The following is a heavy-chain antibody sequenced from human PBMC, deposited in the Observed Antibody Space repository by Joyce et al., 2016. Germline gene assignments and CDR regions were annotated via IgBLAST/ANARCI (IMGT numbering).Heavy chain of an antibody. CDR3: ARDQMKLWPRYFDL. V-gene: IGHV4-61*02. Sequence: QVQLQESGPGLVKPSQTLSLTCTVSGGSISSGAYYWTWIRQPAGKGLEWIGRIYSTGSTNYNPSLESRVTMSVDTSKDQFSLRLSSVTAADTAVYYCARDQMKLWPRYFDLWGRGTLVTVSS. CDR1: GGSISSGAYY. D-gene: IGHD5-18*01. CDR2: IYSTGST. J-gene: IGHJ2*01.